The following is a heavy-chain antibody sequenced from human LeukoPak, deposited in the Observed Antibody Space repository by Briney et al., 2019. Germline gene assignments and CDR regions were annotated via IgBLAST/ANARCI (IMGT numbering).Heavy chain of an antibody. CDR3: ARAFSTTAFDY. J-gene: IGHJ4*02. CDR2: ISDSGGST. CDR1: GFTFSISA. Sequence: GGSLRLSCAASGFTFSISAMSWVRQAPGKGLEWVSGISDSGGSTFYADSVKGRFTISRDNSKNILYLQMNSLRADDTAVYYCARAFSTTAFDYWGQGTLVTVSS. D-gene: IGHD4-17*01. V-gene: IGHV3-23*01.